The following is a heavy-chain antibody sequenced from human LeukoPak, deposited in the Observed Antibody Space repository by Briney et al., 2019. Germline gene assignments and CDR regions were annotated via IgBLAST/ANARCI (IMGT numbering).Heavy chain of an antibody. CDR2: IYYSGST. CDR3: ARVELWFGELLLYNWFDP. D-gene: IGHD3-10*01. V-gene: IGHV4-34*01. CDR1: GGSFSGYY. J-gene: IGHJ5*02. Sequence: SETLSLTCAVYGGSFSGYYWSWIRQPPGKGLEWIGSIYYSGSTYYNPSLKSRVTISVDTSKNQFSLKLSSVTAADTAVYYCARVELWFGELLLYNWFDPWGQGTLVTVSS.